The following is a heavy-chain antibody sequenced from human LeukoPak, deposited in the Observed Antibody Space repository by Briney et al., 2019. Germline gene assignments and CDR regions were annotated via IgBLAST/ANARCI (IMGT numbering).Heavy chain of an antibody. CDR2: VYHSGST. J-gene: IGHJ4*02. D-gene: IGHD3-22*01. CDR1: GYSISSGYY. Sequence: SETLSLTCAVSGYSISSGYYWGWIRQPPGKGLEWIGSVYHSGSTYYNSSLKSRVTISVDPSKNQFSLKLSSVTAADTAVYYCARLSAYYYALDYWGQGTLVTVSS. V-gene: IGHV4-38-2*01. CDR3: ARLSAYYYALDY.